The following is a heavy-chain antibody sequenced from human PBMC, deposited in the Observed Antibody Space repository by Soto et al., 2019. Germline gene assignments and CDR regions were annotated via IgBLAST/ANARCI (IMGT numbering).Heavy chain of an antibody. J-gene: IGHJ6*02. CDR2: TYYTSKWYN. CDR3: ARVYSSGWSFYYGTDV. V-gene: IGHV6-1*01. D-gene: IGHD6-19*01. Sequence: SQTLSLTCAIFGDSLSSNSAIWNWFRQSPSRGLEGLGRTYYTSKWYNDYAVSVKSRISINPDTSKNQVSLQLNSVTPEDTAVYYCARVYSSGWSFYYGTDVWAQGTTVTVSS. CDR1: GDSLSSNSAI.